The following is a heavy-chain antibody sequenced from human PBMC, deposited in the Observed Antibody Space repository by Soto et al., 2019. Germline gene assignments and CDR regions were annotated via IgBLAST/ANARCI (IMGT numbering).Heavy chain of an antibody. CDR3: AKDLRPDGVWDFDY. CDR1: GFTFSSYT. J-gene: IGHJ4*02. Sequence: EVQLLESGGDLVQPGGSLRLSCAASGFTFSSYTMTWVRQAPGKGLEWVSGINSGGRTYYADSVKGRFTISRDDSKNTLYRQIISLRAEDTAVYYCAKDLRPDGVWDFDYWGQGTLVTVSS. V-gene: IGHV3-23*01. CDR2: INSGGRT. D-gene: IGHD4-17*01.